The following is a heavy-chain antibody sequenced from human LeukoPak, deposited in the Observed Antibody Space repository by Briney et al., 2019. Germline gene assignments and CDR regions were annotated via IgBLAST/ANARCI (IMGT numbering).Heavy chain of an antibody. CDR3: AKVQSDIVGAMFFSFDV. V-gene: IGHV3-53*01. D-gene: IGHD1-26*01. Sequence: GGSLRLSCAASGFTVSSNYMSWVRQAPGKGLEWVSLIYSGGSTYYADSVKGRFTISRDNSKNSLYLQMNSLRVEDTAVYYCAKVQSDIVGAMFFSFDVWGQGTMVSVSS. CDR2: IYSGGST. J-gene: IGHJ3*01. CDR1: GFTVSSNY.